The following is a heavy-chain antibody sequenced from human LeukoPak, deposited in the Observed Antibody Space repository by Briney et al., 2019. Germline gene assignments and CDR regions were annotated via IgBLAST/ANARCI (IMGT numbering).Heavy chain of an antibody. Sequence: IPAETLSLTGTVSGGSISSDKFYWSWIRQPPGKGREWIGYIYYSGSTYYNPSLKSRVTRSVDTSKNQFSLKLSSVTAADTAVYYCARADRWDGMDVWGQGTRSPFP. CDR1: GGSISSDKFY. CDR2: IYYSGST. D-gene: IGHD4-23*01. V-gene: IGHV4-30-4*01. J-gene: IGHJ6*02. CDR3: ARADRWDGMDV.